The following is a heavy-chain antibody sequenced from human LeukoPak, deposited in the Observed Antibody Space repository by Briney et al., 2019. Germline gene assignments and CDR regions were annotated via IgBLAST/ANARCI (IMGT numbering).Heavy chain of an antibody. D-gene: IGHD3-22*01. V-gene: IGHV4-59*08. CDR3: AREDYYDSSGYYFDC. CDR2: IYYSGST. J-gene: IGHJ4*02. Sequence: KSSETLSLTCTVSGGSISSYYWSWIRQPPGKGLEWIGYIYYSGSTNYNPSLKSRVTISVDTSKNQFSLKLSSVTAADTAVYYCAREDYYDSSGYYFDCWGQGTLVTVSS. CDR1: GGSISSYY.